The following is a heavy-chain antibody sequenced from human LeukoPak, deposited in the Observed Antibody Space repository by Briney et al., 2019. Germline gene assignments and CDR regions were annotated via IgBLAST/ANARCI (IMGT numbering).Heavy chain of an antibody. J-gene: IGHJ4*02. CDR3: ARHESTEASKY. V-gene: IGHV5-51*07. CDR1: GYSFTSYW. Sequence: KPGESLKISCRGSGYSFTSYWIAWVHQMPGKGLEWMGIIYPGDSDIRYSPSFQGQVTISADKSISTAYLQWSSLKASDTAVYFCARHESTEASKYWGQGTLVTVSS. CDR2: IYPGDSDI. D-gene: IGHD1-1*01.